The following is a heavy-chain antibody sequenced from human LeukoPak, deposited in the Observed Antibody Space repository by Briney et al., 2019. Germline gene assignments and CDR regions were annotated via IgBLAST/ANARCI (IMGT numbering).Heavy chain of an antibody. D-gene: IGHD3-16*02. CDR2: ISGSGGST. CDR3: AKAPNSYYDYVWGSYRPPYYFDY. Sequence: GGSLRLSCAASGFTFSSYTMSWVRQAPGKGLEWVSAISGSGGSTYYADSVKGRFTISRDNSKNTLYLQMNSLRAEDTAVYYCAKAPNSYYDYVWGSYRPPYYFDYWGQGTLVTVSS. J-gene: IGHJ4*02. V-gene: IGHV3-23*01. CDR1: GFTFSSYT.